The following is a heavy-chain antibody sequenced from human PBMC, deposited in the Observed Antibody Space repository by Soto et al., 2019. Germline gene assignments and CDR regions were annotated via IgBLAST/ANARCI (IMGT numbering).Heavy chain of an antibody. CDR1: GFTFSSYG. D-gene: IGHD5-18*01. CDR3: EKGSDTDIAGY. CDR2: ISYDGSNK. J-gene: IGHJ4*02. Sequence: GGSLRLSCAASGFTFSSYGMHWVRQAPGKGLEWVAVISYDGSNKYYADSVKGRFTISRDNSKNTLYLQMNSLRAEDTAVYYCEKGSDTDIAGYWGQGTLVTVSS. V-gene: IGHV3-30*18.